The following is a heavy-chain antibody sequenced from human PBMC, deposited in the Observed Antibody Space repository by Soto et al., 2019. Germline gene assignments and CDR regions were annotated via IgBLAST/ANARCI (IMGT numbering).Heavy chain of an antibody. V-gene: IGHV4-30-4*01. J-gene: IGHJ6*02. CDR3: ARTAYGVGDCYPVYYYGMDV. D-gene: IGHD2-21*02. CDR2: IYYSGST. Sequence: QVQLQESGPGLVKPSQTLSLTCTVSGGSISSGDYYWSWIRQPPGKGLEWIGYIYYSGSTYYNPYLKSRVTISVDTSKNQFSLKLSSVTAADTAVYYCARTAYGVGDCYPVYYYGMDVWGQGTTVTVSS. CDR1: GGSISSGDYY.